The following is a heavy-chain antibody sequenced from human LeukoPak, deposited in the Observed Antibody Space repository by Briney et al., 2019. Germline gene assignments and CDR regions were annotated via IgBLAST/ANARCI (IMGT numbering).Heavy chain of an antibody. J-gene: IGHJ3*02. CDR2: VYNSGNT. V-gene: IGHV4-59*08. CDR1: GGSISNYY. Sequence: SETLSLTCAVSGGSISNYYWTWIRQPPGTGLEWIGYVYNSGNTNYNPSLKSRATISIDASKNQFSLKLNSVTAADTAVYYCARRNVLTEGEAFDIWGQGTLVTVSS. D-gene: IGHD3-16*01. CDR3: ARRNVLTEGEAFDI.